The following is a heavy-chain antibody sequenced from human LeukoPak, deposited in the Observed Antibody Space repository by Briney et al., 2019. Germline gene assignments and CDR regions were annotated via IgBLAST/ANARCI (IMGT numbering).Heavy chain of an antibody. Sequence: ASVKVSCKASGYTFTDYYMHWVRQAPGQGLEWVGRINPNSGGTNSAQTFQGRITMTRDTCISTVYMELSGLTTDDTAVYYCARAPGEDTVAYFDYWGQGTLVTVSS. CDR3: ARAPGEDTVAYFDY. D-gene: IGHD5-12*01. V-gene: IGHV1-2*06. J-gene: IGHJ4*02. CDR1: GYTFTDYY. CDR2: INPNSGGT.